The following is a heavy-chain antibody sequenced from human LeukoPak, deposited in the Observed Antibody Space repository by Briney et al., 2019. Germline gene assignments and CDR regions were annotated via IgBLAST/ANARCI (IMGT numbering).Heavy chain of an antibody. D-gene: IGHD4-17*01. CDR1: GFTFSSNA. V-gene: IGHV3-23*01. CDR2: ISGSGGST. J-gene: IGHJ5*02. CDR3: AKDPDYGDYGTDNWFDP. Sequence: GGSLRLSCAASGFTFSSNAMSWVRQAPGKGLEWVSAISGSGGSTYCADSVKGRFTISRDNSKNTLYLQMNSLRAEDTAVYYCAKDPDYGDYGTDNWFDPWGQGTLVTVSS.